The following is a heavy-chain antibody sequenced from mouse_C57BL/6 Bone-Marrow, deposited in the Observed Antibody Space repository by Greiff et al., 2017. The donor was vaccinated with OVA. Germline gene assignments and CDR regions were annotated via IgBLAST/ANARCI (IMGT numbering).Heavy chain of an antibody. V-gene: IGHV3-6*01. CDR2: ISYDGSN. Sequence: DVQLQESGPGLVKPSQSLSLTCSVTGYSITSGYYWNWIRQFPGNKLEWMGYISYDGSNNYNPSLKNRISITRDTSKNQFFLKLNSVTTEDTATYYCARDPVYYGNYVAYWGQGTLVTVSA. CDR1: GYSITSGYY. CDR3: ARDPVYYGNYVAY. J-gene: IGHJ3*01. D-gene: IGHD2-1*01.